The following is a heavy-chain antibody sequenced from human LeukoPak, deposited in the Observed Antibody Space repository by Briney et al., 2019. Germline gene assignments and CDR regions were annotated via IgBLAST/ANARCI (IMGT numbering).Heavy chain of an antibody. CDR3: AADPLAADAFDI. J-gene: IGHJ3*02. V-gene: IGHV1-58*01. Sequence: SVKVSCKASGFAFTSSAVQWVRQARGQRLEWIGWIVVGSGNTNYAQKFQERVTITRDMSTSTAYMELSSLRSEDTAVYYCAADPLAADAFDIWGQGTMVTVSS. D-gene: IGHD2-15*01. CDR1: GFAFTSSA. CDR2: IVVGSGNT.